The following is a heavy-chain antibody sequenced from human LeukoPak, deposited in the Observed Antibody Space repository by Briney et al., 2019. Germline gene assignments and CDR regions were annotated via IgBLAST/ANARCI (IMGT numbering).Heavy chain of an antibody. CDR2: VYYSGST. Sequence: SETLSLTCTVSGGSISSYHWSWIRQPPGKGLEWIGYVYYSGSTNYNPSLKSRVTISMDTSKNQFSLKLSSVTAADTAVYYCARRGYSGGFYYFDYWGQGALVTVSS. CDR3: ARRGYSGGFYYFDY. V-gene: IGHV4-59*08. D-gene: IGHD6-19*01. CDR1: GGSISSYH. J-gene: IGHJ4*02.